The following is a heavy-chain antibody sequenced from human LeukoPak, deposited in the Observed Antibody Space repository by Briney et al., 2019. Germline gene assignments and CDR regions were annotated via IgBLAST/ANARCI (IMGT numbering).Heavy chain of an antibody. D-gene: IGHD6-13*01. CDR1: GYSFTSYW. J-gene: IGHJ6*02. V-gene: IGHV5-51*01. Sequence: GESLKISCKGSGYSFTSYWIGWVRQMPGKGLEWMGIIYPGDSDTRYSPSFQGQVTISADKSISTAYLQWSSLKASDTAMYYCARRMYAAAGSDYYYYYGMDVWGQGTTVTVSS. CDR2: IYPGDSDT. CDR3: ARRMYAAAGSDYYYYYGMDV.